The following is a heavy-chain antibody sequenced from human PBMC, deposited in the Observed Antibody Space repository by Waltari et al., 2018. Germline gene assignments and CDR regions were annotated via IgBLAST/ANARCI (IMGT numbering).Heavy chain of an antibody. Sequence: QVQLVQSGAEVKKPGSSVKVSCKASGGTFSSYAISWVRQAPGQGLEWMGGIIPIFGTANYAQKFQGRVTITADESTSTAYMGLSILRSEDTAVYYCARVVRGWQLLTRDWFDPWGQGTLVTVSS. CDR2: IIPIFGTA. J-gene: IGHJ5*02. D-gene: IGHD3-10*01. V-gene: IGHV1-69*12. CDR3: ARVVRGWQLLTRDWFDP. CDR1: GGTFSSYA.